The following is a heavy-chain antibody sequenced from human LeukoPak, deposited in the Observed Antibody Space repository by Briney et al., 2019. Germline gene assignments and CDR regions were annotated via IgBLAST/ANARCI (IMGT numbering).Heavy chain of an antibody. CDR1: GFTFSSYA. CDR2: ISGSGGST. CDR3: ASSQSSSWYKVAFDI. Sequence: PGGSLRLSCAASGFTFSSYAMSWVRQAPGKGLEWVSAISGSGGSTYYADSVKGRLTISRDNSKNTLYLQMNSLRAEDTAVYYCASSQSSSWYKVAFDIWGQGTMVTVSS. J-gene: IGHJ3*02. D-gene: IGHD6-13*01. V-gene: IGHV3-23*01.